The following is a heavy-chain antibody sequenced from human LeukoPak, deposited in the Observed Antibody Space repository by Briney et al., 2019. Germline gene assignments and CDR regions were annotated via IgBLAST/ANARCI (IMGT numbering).Heavy chain of an antibody. J-gene: IGHJ5*02. Sequence: PGGSLRLSCAASGFTFSSYEMNWVRQAPGKGLAWISYISSSGSTMYYADSVKGRFTISRDNAKNSLYLQMNSLRAEDTAVYYCARSLGGAWGQGTLVTVSS. D-gene: IGHD3-10*01. CDR1: GFTFSSYE. CDR2: ISSSGSTM. CDR3: ARSLGGA. V-gene: IGHV3-48*03.